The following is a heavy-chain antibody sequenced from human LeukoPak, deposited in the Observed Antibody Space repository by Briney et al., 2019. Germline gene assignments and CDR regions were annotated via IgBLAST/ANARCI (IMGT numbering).Heavy chain of an antibody. V-gene: IGHV3-74*01. CDR2: INPDGSTT. J-gene: IGHJ5*02. CDR1: GFSFSRYW. Sequence: RGSLRLSCAASGFSFSRYWIHWVRQAPGKGLEWVSRINPDGSTTTYADSVKGRFTISRDNAENTVYLQMNSLRAEDTAVYYCARVLSGSWDWFDPWGQGTLVTVSS. D-gene: IGHD3-22*01. CDR3: ARVLSGSWDWFDP.